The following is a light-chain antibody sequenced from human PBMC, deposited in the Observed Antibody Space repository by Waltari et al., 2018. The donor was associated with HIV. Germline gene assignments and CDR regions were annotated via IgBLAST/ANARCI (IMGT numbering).Light chain of an antibody. CDR3: QQYNSYPWT. CDR2: KAF. CDR1: QSIGSW. Sequence: DIQMTQSPSTLSASVGDRVTITCRASQSIGSWLAWYQQKPGKAPKLLIYKAFSLEDGVPSRFGGSGSGTEFTLTISSLQPDDFATYYCQQYNSYPWTFGQGTKVEIK. J-gene: IGKJ1*01. V-gene: IGKV1-5*03.